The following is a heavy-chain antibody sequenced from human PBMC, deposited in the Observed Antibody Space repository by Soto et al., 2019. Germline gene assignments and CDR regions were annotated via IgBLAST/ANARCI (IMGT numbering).Heavy chain of an antibody. CDR2: ISYDGNNK. D-gene: IGHD3-22*01. CDR3: AKDMYDSSGYLRRDWFDP. V-gene: IGHV3-30*18. CDR1: GFTFRNYG. J-gene: IGHJ5*02. Sequence: GGSLRLSCAASGFTFRNYGMNWVRQAPGKGLEWVAVISYDGNNKYYADSVKGRFTISRDNSKNTLYLQMNSLRAEDTAMYYCAKDMYDSSGYLRRDWFDPWGQGTLVTVSS.